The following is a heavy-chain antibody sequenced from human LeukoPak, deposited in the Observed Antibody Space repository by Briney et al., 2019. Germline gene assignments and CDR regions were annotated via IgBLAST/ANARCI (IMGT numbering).Heavy chain of an antibody. Sequence: PGGSLRLSCAASGFTLGSHWMTWVRQAPRKGLEWAAAIKEDGSETYYVDSVKGRFTISRDNAKNSLYLQMSSLRVEDTAVYYCARTTYGDYWGQGTLVTVSS. V-gene: IGHV3-7*02. J-gene: IGHJ4*02. CDR1: GFTLGSHW. D-gene: IGHD1-1*01. CDR2: IKEDGSET. CDR3: ARTTYGDY.